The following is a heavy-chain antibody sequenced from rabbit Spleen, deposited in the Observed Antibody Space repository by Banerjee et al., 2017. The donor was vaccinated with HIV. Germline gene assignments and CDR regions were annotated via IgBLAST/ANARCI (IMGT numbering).Heavy chain of an antibody. CDR3: ARDLAGVIGWNFGW. D-gene: IGHD4-1*01. Sequence: QSLEESGGGLVKPEGSLTLTCKASGFDFSIDYFPCWVRQAPGKGLEWISCIAGDNSGFTYSATWATGRFTCSKTSSTTVTLQMTSLTAADTATYFCARDLAGVIGWNFGWWGPGTLVTVS. CDR2: IAGDNSGFT. CDR1: GFDFSIDYF. V-gene: IGHV1S40*01. J-gene: IGHJ6*01.